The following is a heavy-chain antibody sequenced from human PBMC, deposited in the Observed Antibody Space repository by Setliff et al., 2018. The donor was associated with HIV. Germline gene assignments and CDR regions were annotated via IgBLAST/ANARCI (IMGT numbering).Heavy chain of an antibody. Sequence: WASVKVSCKASGYTFTGYYVHWVRQAPGQGLEWMGRIIPNSGNTGYAQKFQGRVTITRNTSISTAYMELSSLRSEDTAVYYCARGLITMVRGIHLYYMDVWGKGTTVTVSS. J-gene: IGHJ6*03. CDR2: IIPNSGNT. D-gene: IGHD3-10*01. CDR3: ARGLITMVRGIHLYYMDV. V-gene: IGHV1-8*03. CDR1: GYTFTGYY.